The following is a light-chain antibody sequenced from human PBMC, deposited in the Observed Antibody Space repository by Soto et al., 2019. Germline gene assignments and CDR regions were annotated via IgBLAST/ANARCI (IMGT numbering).Light chain of an antibody. V-gene: IGKV3-20*01. J-gene: IGKJ1*01. CDR1: QSIDSRY. Sequence: EIVLTQSPGPLSLSPGERATLTCRASQSIDSRYLAWYQQKPGQAPRLLMSEISSRATGIPARFSGSGSGTDFTLTISRLEPEDFAVDYCQHSSAFGQGTKVEIK. CDR3: QHSSA. CDR2: EIS.